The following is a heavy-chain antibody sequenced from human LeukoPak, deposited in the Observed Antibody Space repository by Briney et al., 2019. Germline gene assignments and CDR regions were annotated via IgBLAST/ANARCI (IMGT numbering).Heavy chain of an antibody. D-gene: IGHD3-22*01. J-gene: IGHJ4*02. Sequence: AASVKVSCTASGYTFTGYYMHWVRQAPGQGLEWMGWINPNSGGTNYAQKFQGRVTMTRDTSISTAYMELSRLRSDDTAVYYCARVMYYDSSGYYPNFDYWGQGTLVTVSS. CDR1: GYTFTGYY. CDR3: ARVMYYDSSGYYPNFDY. V-gene: IGHV1-2*02. CDR2: INPNSGGT.